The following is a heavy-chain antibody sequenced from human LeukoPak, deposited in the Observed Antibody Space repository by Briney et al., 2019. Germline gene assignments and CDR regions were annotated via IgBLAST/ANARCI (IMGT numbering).Heavy chain of an antibody. D-gene: IGHD6-19*01. V-gene: IGHV3-23*01. J-gene: IGHJ1*01. CDR3: AKGASSGWYTPSDYFQH. CDR2: ISGSGGST. CDR1: GFTFSSYA. Sequence: GGSLRLSCAASGFTFSSYAMSWVRQAPGKGLEWVSAISGSGGSTYYADSVKGRFTISRDNSKSTLYLQMNSLRAEDTAVYYCAKGASSGWYTPSDYFQHWGQGTLVTVSS.